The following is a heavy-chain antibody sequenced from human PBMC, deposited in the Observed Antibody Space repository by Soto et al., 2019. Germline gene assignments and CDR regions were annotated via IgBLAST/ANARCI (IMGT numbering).Heavy chain of an antibody. CDR3: ARSTRITIFGVAKYGMDV. V-gene: IGHV1-2*04. D-gene: IGHD3-3*01. Sequence: ASVKVSCKASGYTFTGYYMHWVRQAPGQGLEWMGWINPNSGGTNYAQKFQGWVTMTRDTSISTAYMELSRLRSDDTAVYYCARSTRITIFGVAKYGMDVWGQGTTVT. J-gene: IGHJ6*02. CDR2: INPNSGGT. CDR1: GYTFTGYY.